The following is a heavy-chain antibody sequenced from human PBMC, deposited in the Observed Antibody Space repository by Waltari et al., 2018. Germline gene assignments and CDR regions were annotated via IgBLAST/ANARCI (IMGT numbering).Heavy chain of an antibody. V-gene: IGHV4-59*01. CDR2: IYYSGST. D-gene: IGHD3-3*01. CDR3: AQAYYDFWSGWSSAHWFDP. Sequence: QEQLQESGPGLVNPSETLSLTCTVSGGSISSYYWNWIRQPPGKGLEWIGYIYYSGSTNYNPSLKSRVTISVDTSKNQFSLKLSSVTAADTAVYYCAQAYYDFWSGWSSAHWFDPWGQGTLVTVSS. CDR1: GGSISSYY. J-gene: IGHJ5*02.